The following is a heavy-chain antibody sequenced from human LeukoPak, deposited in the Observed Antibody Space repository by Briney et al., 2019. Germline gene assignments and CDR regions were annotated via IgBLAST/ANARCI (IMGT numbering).Heavy chain of an antibody. V-gene: IGHV3-21*01. D-gene: IGHD3-9*01. Sequence: GGSLRPSCAASGFTFSSYSMNWVRQAPGKGLEWVSSISSGSSYIYYADSVKGRFTISRDNAKNSLYLQMDSLRAEDTAVYYCARANDNAVWGQGTLVTVSS. CDR1: GFTFSSYS. J-gene: IGHJ4*02. CDR3: ARANDNAV. CDR2: ISSGSSYI.